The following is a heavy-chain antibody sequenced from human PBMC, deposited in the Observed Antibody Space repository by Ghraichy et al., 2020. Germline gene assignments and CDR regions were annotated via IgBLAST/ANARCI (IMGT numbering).Heavy chain of an antibody. D-gene: IGHD3-3*01. V-gene: IGHV3-21*01. CDR3: ARVNDVWSGYPFDY. Sequence: GGSLRLSCAASGFTFSSYSMNWVRQAPGKGLEWVSSISSSSSYIYYADSVKGRFTISRDNAKNSLYLQMNSLRAEDTAVYYCARVNDVWSGYPFDYWGQGTLVTVSS. J-gene: IGHJ4*02. CDR2: ISSSSSYI. CDR1: GFTFSSYS.